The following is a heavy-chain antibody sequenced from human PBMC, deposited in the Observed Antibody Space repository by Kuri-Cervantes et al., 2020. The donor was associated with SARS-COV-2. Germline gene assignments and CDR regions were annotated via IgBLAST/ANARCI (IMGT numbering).Heavy chain of an antibody. J-gene: IGHJ2*01. Sequence: LRLSCTVSGGSISSGGYYWSWIRQPPGKGLEWIGYIYHSGSTYYNPSLKSRVTISVDTSKNQFSLKLSSVTAADTAVYYCARDRPWQGYFDLWGRGTLVTVSS. CDR3: ARDRPWQGYFDL. V-gene: IGHV4-30-2*01. CDR1: GGSISSGGYY. CDR2: IYHSGST.